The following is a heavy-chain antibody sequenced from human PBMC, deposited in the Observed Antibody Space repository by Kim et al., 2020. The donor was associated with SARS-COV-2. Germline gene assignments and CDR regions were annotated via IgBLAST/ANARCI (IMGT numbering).Heavy chain of an antibody. Sequence: GGSLRLSCATSGFDFSGSVIHWVRQASGQGLEWIGRISSKSRNYATGYAATVRGRFTLSRDDANKTAFLQMNSLRVEDTAVYYCARLVASGESGYSPYYMDAWDEGTTVTVSS. V-gene: IGHV3-73*01. D-gene: IGHD2-15*01. CDR2: ISSKSRNYAT. J-gene: IGHJ6*03. CDR3: ARLVASGESGYSPYYMDA. CDR1: GFDFSGSV.